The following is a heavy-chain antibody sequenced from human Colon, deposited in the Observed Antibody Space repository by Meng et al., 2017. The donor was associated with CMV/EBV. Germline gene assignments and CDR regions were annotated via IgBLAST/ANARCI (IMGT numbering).Heavy chain of an antibody. CDR2: INHSGST. J-gene: IGHJ6*02. Sequence: SETLSLTCAVYGGSFSGYHWSWIRQPPGKGLEWIGEINHSGSTNYNPSLKSRVTISVDTSKNQFSLKLSSVTAADTAVYYCARGGQFCSSTSCYMGTGYYYGMDVWGQGTTVTVSS. D-gene: IGHD2-2*02. CDR1: GGSFSGYH. CDR3: ARGGQFCSSTSCYMGTGYYYGMDV. V-gene: IGHV4-34*01.